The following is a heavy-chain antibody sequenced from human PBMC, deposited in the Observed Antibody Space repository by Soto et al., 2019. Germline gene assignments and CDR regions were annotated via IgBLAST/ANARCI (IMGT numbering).Heavy chain of an antibody. D-gene: IGHD3-16*01. CDR2: IKSKTDGGTT. V-gene: IGHV3-15*07. J-gene: IGHJ6*02. CDR1: GFTFSNAW. Sequence: GGSLRLSCAASGFTFSNAWMNWVRQAPGKGLEWVGRIKSKTDGGTTDYAAPVKGRFTISRDDSKNTLYLQMNSLKTEDTAVYYCTTDRGRWLPETYYYGMDVWGQGTTVTVSS. CDR3: TTDRGRWLPETYYYGMDV.